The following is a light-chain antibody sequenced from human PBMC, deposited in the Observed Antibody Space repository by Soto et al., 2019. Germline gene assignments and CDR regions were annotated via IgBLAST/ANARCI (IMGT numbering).Light chain of an antibody. Sequence: VLTQPPSVSVAPGKTARITCGGDNVGSNSVHWYQQKPRQAPLLVIYYNSDRPSGIPERFSGSNSGNTATLTISRVEAGDEADYYCQVWDISSVHPVVFGGGTKLTVL. J-gene: IGLJ2*01. CDR3: QVWDISSVHPVV. V-gene: IGLV3-21*04. CDR1: NVGSNS. CDR2: YNS.